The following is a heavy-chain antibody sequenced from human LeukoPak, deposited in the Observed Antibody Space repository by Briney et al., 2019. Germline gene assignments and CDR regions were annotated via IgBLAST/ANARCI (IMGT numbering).Heavy chain of an antibody. CDR1: GYTFTSYY. CDR2: INPTGGST. CDR3: ARAGLRYYYYYYMDV. V-gene: IGHV1-46*01. J-gene: IGHJ6*03. Sequence: ASVKVSCKASGYTFTSYYMHWVRQAPGQGLEWMGLINPTGGSTGYAQKFQGRVTITRNTSISTAYMELSSLRSEDTAVYYCARAGLRYYYYYYMDVWGKGTTVTVSS.